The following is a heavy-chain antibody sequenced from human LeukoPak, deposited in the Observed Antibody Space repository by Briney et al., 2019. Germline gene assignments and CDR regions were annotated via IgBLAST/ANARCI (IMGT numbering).Heavy chain of an antibody. D-gene: IGHD3-22*01. CDR1: GFSLNTRGVG. CDR2: IYWDDDR. Sequence: SGPTLVNPTQTLTLTCTFSGFSLNTRGVGVGWIRQPPGRALEWLALIYWDDDRRYSPSLKSRLTIAKDTSKNQVVLTMTNMDPVDTATYFCAHRKNYYDSSVFDNWGQGTLVTVSS. V-gene: IGHV2-5*02. CDR3: AHRKNYYDSSVFDN. J-gene: IGHJ4*02.